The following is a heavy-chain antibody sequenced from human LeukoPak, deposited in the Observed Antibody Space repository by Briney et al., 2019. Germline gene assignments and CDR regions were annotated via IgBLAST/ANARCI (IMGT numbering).Heavy chain of an antibody. CDR1: GFTFSSYG. D-gene: IGHD6-19*01. CDR2: ISYDGSNK. J-gene: IGHJ4*02. CDR3: ANSLDSSGWGIFDY. Sequence: GGSLRLSCAASGFTFSSYGMHWVRQAPGKGLEWVAVISYDGSNKYYADSGKGRFTISRDNSKTALYLQMSSLRAEDTAVYCCANSLDSSGWGIFDYWGQGTLVTVSS. V-gene: IGHV3-30*18.